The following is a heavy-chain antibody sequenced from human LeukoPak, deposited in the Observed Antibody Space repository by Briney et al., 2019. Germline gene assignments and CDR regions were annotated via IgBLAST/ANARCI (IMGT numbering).Heavy chain of an antibody. CDR1: GFTFSRYS. V-gene: IGHV3-74*01. D-gene: IGHD4-23*01. J-gene: IGHJ4*02. Sequence: GGSLRLSCPASGFTFSRYSMFWFSQVPGEGLVPVSRGSDNGRTTLYSDSVKGRFTTSRDNAKNTVYLQMTSLRVEDTAVYFCAAGGHSGYWGQGTLVTVSS. CDR3: AAGGHSGY. CDR2: GSDNGRTT.